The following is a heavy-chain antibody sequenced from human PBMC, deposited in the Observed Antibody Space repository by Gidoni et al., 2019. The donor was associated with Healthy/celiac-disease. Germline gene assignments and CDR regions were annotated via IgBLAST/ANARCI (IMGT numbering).Heavy chain of an antibody. CDR3: ARQAMVQGVPRVLDY. CDR1: GYSFTSYW. CDR2: IYPGDSDT. Sequence: EVQLVQSGAEVTKPGESLKISCKGSGYSFTSYWIGWVRQMPGKGLEWMGIIYPGDSDTRYSPSFQGQVTISADKSISTAYLQWSGLKASDTAMYYCARQAMVQGVPRVLDYWGQGTLVTVSS. D-gene: IGHD3-10*01. J-gene: IGHJ4*02. V-gene: IGHV5-51*01.